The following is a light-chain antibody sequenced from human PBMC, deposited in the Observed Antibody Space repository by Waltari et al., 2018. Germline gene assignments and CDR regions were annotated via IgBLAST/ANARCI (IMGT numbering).Light chain of an antibody. CDR2: DVS. V-gene: IGLV2-14*03. CDR3: SSYTSSYTNV. CDR1: SSDVGGYNY. J-gene: IGLJ6*01. Sequence: QSALTQPASVSGSPGQSITISCTGTSSDVGGYNYVSWYQQHPGKAPKLMIYDVSNRPSGVSNRFSGSKSGNTAFLTISGLQAEDEADYYCSSYTSSYTNVFGSGTQVTVL.